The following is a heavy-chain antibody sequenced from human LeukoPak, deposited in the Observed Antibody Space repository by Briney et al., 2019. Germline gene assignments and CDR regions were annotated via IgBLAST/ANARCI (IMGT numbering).Heavy chain of an antibody. CDR1: GGSFSGYY. V-gene: IGHV4-34*01. CDR2: INHSGST. CDR3: ARGYCSSTSCYLSYYYGMDV. D-gene: IGHD2-2*01. J-gene: IGHJ6*02. Sequence: SETLSLTCAVYGGSFSGYYGSWIRQPPGKGLEWIGEINHSGSTNYNPSLKSRVTISVDTSKNQFSPKLSSVTAADTAVYYCARGYCSSTSCYLSYYYGMDVWGQGTTVTVSS.